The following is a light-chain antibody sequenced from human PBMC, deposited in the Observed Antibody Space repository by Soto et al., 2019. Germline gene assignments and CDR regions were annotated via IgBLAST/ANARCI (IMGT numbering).Light chain of an antibody. CDR3: QQRSNWPPIT. V-gene: IGKV3-11*01. Sequence: EIVLTQSPATLSLSPVERATLSFRASQGVSSYLAWYQQKPGQAPRLLIYDASNRATGIPARFSGSGSGTDFTLTISSLEPEDSAVYYCQQRSNWPPITFGQGTRLEIK. CDR1: QGVSSY. CDR2: DAS. J-gene: IGKJ5*01.